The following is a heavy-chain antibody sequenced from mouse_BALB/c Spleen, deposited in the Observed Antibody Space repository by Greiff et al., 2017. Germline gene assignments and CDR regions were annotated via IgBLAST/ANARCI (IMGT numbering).Heavy chain of an antibody. V-gene: IGHV5-4*02. Sequence: EVMLVESGGGLVKPGGSLKLSCAASGFTFSDYYMYWVRQTPEKRLEWVATISDGGSYTYYPDSVKGRFTISRDNAKNNLYLQMSSLKSEDTAMYYCARGGDDYDVDYWGQGTSVTVSS. CDR3: ARGGDDYDVDY. CDR2: ISDGGSYT. J-gene: IGHJ4*01. CDR1: GFTFSDYY. D-gene: IGHD2-4*01.